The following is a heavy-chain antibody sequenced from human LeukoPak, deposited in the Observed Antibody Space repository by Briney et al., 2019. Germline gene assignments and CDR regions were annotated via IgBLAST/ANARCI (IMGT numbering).Heavy chain of an antibody. CDR2: INPNSGGT. V-gene: IGHV1-2*02. Sequence: ASVKVSCKASGYTFTGYYIHWVRQAPGQGLAWMGWINPNSGGTNYAQKFQGRVTMTRDTSISTAYMELSRLRSDDTAVYYCASKRSSSSWYEWFDPWGQGTLVTVSS. D-gene: IGHD6-13*01. CDR1: GYTFTGYY. CDR3: ASKRSSSSWYEWFDP. J-gene: IGHJ5*02.